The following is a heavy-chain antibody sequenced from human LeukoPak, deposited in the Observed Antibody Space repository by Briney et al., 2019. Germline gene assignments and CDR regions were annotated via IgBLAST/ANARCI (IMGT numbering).Heavy chain of an antibody. Sequence: GASVKVSCKVSGYTLSDLAMHWVRQAPGKGLEWMGGLDPEDGEAIYAQPLQGRVTMTEDTSSDTAYMVLSSLRSEDTAVYYCATQNFGDYGAFDIWGQGTMVTVSS. CDR3: ATQNFGDYGAFDI. V-gene: IGHV1-24*01. J-gene: IGHJ3*02. CDR1: GYTLSDLA. CDR2: LDPEDGEA. D-gene: IGHD4-17*01.